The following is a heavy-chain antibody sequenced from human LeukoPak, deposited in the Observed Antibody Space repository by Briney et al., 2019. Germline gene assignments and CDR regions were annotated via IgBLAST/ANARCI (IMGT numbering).Heavy chain of an antibody. CDR3: ARGERRWLPRYYFDY. D-gene: IGHD5-24*01. Sequence: PSETLSLTCAVYGGSFSGYYWSWIRQPPGKGLEWIGEINHSGSTNYNPSLKSRVTISVDTSKNQFSLKLSSVTAADTAVYYCARGERRWLPRYYFDYWGQGTLVTVSS. V-gene: IGHV4-34*01. CDR2: INHSGST. CDR1: GGSFSGYY. J-gene: IGHJ4*02.